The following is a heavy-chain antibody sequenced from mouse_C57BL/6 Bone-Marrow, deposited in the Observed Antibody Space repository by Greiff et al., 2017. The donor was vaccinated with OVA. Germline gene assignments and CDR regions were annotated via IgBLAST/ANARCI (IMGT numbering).Heavy chain of an antibody. CDR1: DSEVFPIAY. Sequence: QVQLQQSGSELRSPGPSVKLSCKDFDSEVFPIAYMSWVRQKPGHGFEWIGGILPSIGRTIYGEKFEDKATLDADTLSNTAYLELNSLTSEDSAIYYCARMGLRHWYFDVWGTGTTVTVSS. CDR2: ILPSIGRT. CDR3: ARMGLRHWYFDV. D-gene: IGHD2-4*01. V-gene: IGHV15-2*01. J-gene: IGHJ1*03.